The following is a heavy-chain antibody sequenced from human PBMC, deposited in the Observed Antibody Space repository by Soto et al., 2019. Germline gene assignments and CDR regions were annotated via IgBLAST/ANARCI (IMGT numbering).Heavy chain of an antibody. Sequence: PGGSLRLSCAASGFTFDDYAMHWVRQAPGKGLEWVSLISWDGGSTYYADSVKGRFTISRDNSKNSLYLQMNSLRAEDTALYYCAKDMSSFVGSRYYGMDVWGQGTTVTVSS. CDR1: GFTFDDYA. CDR3: AKDMSSFVGSRYYGMDV. V-gene: IGHV3-43D*04. J-gene: IGHJ6*02. D-gene: IGHD6-13*01. CDR2: ISWDGGST.